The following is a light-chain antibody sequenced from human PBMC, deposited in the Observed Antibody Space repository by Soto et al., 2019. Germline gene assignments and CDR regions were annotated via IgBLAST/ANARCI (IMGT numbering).Light chain of an antibody. CDR2: LGS. CDR3: MQALQTPQLT. CDR1: QSLLHSNGYNY. V-gene: IGKV2-28*01. Sequence: DIVMTQSPLSLPVTPGEPASISCRSSQSLLHSNGYNYLDWYLQKPGQSPQLLIYLGSNRASGVPDRFSGSGSGTDFTLKISRVEAEDVGVYYCMQALQTPQLTFCGGTKVEIK. J-gene: IGKJ4*01.